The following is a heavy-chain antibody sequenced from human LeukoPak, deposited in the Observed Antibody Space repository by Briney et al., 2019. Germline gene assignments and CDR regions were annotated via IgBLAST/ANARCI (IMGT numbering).Heavy chain of an antibody. CDR2: ISGSGGST. CDR3: AKGHDFWSGYYLDY. J-gene: IGHJ4*02. CDR1: GFNFNNAW. D-gene: IGHD3-3*01. V-gene: IGHV3-23*01. Sequence: GGSLRLSCTTSGFNFNNAWMNWVRQAPGKGLEWVSTISGSGGSTYYADSVKGRFTISRDNSKNTLYLQMNSLRAEDTAVYYCAKGHDFWSGYYLDYWGQGTLVTVSS.